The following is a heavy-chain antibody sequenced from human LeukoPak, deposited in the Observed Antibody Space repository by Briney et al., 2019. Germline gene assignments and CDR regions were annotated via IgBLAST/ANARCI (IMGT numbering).Heavy chain of an antibody. V-gene: IGHV1-2*02. Sequence: ASVKVSCKASGYTFTVYYMHCVRHAPGQGLEWMGWINPNSGGTNYAQKFQGRVTMTRDTSISTAYMELSRLRSDDTAVYYCAAEYSSGWVDYWGQGTLVTVSS. J-gene: IGHJ4*02. CDR2: INPNSGGT. CDR3: AAEYSSGWVDY. D-gene: IGHD6-19*01. CDR1: GYTFTVYY.